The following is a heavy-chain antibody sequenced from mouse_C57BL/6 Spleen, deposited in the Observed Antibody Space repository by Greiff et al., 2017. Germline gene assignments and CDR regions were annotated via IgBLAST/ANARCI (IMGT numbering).Heavy chain of an antibody. CDR2: IDPSDSET. Sequence: QVQLQQPGAELVRPGSSVKLSCKASGYTFTSYWMHWVKQRPIQGLEWIGNIDPSDSETHYNQKFKDKATLTVDKSSSTAYMQLSSLTSEDSAVYYCARGGYYDYDEDAMDYWGQGTSVTVSS. D-gene: IGHD2-4*01. CDR3: ARGGYYDYDEDAMDY. J-gene: IGHJ4*01. CDR1: GYTFTSYW. V-gene: IGHV1-52*01.